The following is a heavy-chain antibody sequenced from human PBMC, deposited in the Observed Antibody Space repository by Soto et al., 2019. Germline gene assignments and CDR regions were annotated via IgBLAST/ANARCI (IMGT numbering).Heavy chain of an antibody. Sequence: EVQLVESGGGLVQPGGSLRLSCAASGFTFSSYWMSWVRQAPGKGLEWVANIKQDGSEKYYVDSVKGRFTISRDNAKSSLYLQMNSLRAEDTAVYYCASYGGQWLVLDYWGQGTLVTVSS. CDR3: ASYGGQWLVLDY. J-gene: IGHJ4*02. CDR1: GFTFSSYW. CDR2: IKQDGSEK. V-gene: IGHV3-7*01. D-gene: IGHD6-19*01.